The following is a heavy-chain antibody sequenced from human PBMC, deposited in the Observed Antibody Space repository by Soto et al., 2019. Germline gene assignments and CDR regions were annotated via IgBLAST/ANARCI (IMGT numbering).Heavy chain of an antibody. J-gene: IGHJ4*02. D-gene: IGHD2-2*01. V-gene: IGHV4-4*02. CDR3: ARRKHIVVLLSASRFYFDL. Sequence: QVQLQESGPGLVQPSETLSLTCAVSGGSISSSNWWSWVRQPPGKGLEWIGEIFHNGNLNYNPSLMKRVIISVNKSKRRFSLIVTSVTAAVTAVYFCARRKHIVVLLSASRFYFDLWGQGSLVIVSS. CDR2: IFHNGNL. CDR1: GGSISSSNW.